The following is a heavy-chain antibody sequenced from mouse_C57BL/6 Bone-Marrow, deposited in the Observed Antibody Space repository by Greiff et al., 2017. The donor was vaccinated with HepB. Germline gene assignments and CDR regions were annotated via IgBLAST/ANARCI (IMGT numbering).Heavy chain of an antibody. CDR2: ISNGGGST. CDR3: ARRERDYGSGDY. CDR1: GFTFSDYY. J-gene: IGHJ2*01. D-gene: IGHD1-1*01. V-gene: IGHV5-12*01. Sequence: EVQGVESGGGLVQPGGSLKLSCAASGFTFSDYYMYWVRQTPEKRLEWVAYISNGGGSTYYPDTVKGRFTISRDNAKNTLYLQMSRLKSEDTAMYYCARRERDYGSGDYWGQGTTLTVSS.